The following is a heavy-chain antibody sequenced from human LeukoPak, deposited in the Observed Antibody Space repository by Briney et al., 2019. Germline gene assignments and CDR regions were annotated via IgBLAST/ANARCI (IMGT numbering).Heavy chain of an antibody. D-gene: IGHD3-22*01. Sequence: PSETLSLTCTVSGGSISSYYWSWIRQPPGKGLEWIGYIYYSGSTNYNPSLKSRVTISVDTSKNQFSLKLSSVTAADTAVYYCARTRRYYDSSGYYDAFDIWGQGTMVTVSS. CDR2: IYYSGST. CDR1: GGSISSYY. CDR3: ARTRRYYDSSGYYDAFDI. V-gene: IGHV4-59*01. J-gene: IGHJ3*02.